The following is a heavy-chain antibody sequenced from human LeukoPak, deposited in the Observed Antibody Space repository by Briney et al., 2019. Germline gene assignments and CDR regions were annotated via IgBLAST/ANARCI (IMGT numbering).Heavy chain of an antibody. CDR2: ISSSGGTT. Sequence: AGGSLRLSCAASGFTFNTYGMNWVRQAPGKGLEWVSSISSSGGTTDFADSVKGRFTISRDNSKNTLYLQMNSLTAEDTAVYYCAEDPIAVAAARGGFDFWGQGTMVTVSS. CDR3: AEDPIAVAAARGGFDF. V-gene: IGHV3-23*01. D-gene: IGHD2-15*01. J-gene: IGHJ3*01. CDR1: GFTFNTYG.